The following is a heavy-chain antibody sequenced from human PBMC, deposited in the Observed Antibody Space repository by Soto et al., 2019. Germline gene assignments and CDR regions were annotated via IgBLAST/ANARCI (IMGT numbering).Heavy chain of an antibody. CDR2: INHSGST. D-gene: IGHD3-16*02. CDR3: ARCGKVNDYIWGSYRPYYYYYMDV. V-gene: IGHV4-34*01. J-gene: IGHJ6*03. CDR1: GGSFSGYY. Sequence: PSETLSLTCAVCGGSFSGYYGSWFRQPPGKWLEWIGEINHSGSTNYNPSLKSRVTISVDTSKNQFSLKLSSVTAADTAVYYCARCGKVNDYIWGSYRPYYYYYMDVWGKGTTVTVSS.